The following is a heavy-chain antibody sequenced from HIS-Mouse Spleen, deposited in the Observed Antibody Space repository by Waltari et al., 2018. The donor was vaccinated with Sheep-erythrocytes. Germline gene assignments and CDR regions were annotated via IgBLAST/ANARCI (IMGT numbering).Heavy chain of an antibody. CDR1: GFTFSSYS. CDR3: ARVASGATFDY. CDR2: ISSSSSYI. J-gene: IGHJ4*02. D-gene: IGHD1-26*01. V-gene: IGHV3-21*01. Sequence: RLSCAASGFTFSSYSMNWVRQAPGKGLQWVSSISSSSSYIYYADSVKGRFTISRDNAKNSLYLQMNSLRAEDTAVYYCARVASGATFDYWGQGTLVTVSS.